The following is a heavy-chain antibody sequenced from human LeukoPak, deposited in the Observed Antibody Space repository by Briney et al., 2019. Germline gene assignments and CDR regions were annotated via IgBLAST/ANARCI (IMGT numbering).Heavy chain of an antibody. D-gene: IGHD3-9*01. CDR1: GYTFTGYY. Sequence: VASVKVSCKASGYTFTGYYMHWVRQAPGQGLEWMGRINPNSGGTNYAQKFQGRVTMTRDTSISTAYMELSRLTSDDTAVYYCASPGLRYFDWLLLGDDAFDIWGQGTMVTVPS. V-gene: IGHV1-2*06. J-gene: IGHJ3*02. CDR2: INPNSGGT. CDR3: ASPGLRYFDWLLLGDDAFDI.